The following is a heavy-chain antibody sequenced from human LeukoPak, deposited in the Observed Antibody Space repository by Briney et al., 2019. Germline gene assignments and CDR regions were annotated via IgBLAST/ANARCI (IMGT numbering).Heavy chain of an antibody. J-gene: IGHJ4*02. V-gene: IGHV4-59*01. CDR1: GGSISNYY. CDR2: IYYSGGT. D-gene: IGHD6-19*01. CDR3: AAESERWLVRS. Sequence: PSETLSLTCTVSGGSISNYYWSWIRQPPGKGLEWIGYIYYSGGTNYNPSLKSRVTISIDSSRNQFSLKLSSVTAADTAVYYCAAESERWLVRSWGQGTLVTVSS.